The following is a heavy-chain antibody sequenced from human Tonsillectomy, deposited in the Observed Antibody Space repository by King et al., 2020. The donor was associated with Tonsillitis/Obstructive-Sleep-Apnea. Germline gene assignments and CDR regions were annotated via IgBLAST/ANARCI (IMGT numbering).Heavy chain of an antibody. V-gene: IGHV3-23*04. J-gene: IGHJ4*02. CDR2: ISGSGGST. Sequence: VQLVESGGGLVQPGGSLRLSCAASGFTFSNCAMSWVRQAPGKGLEWVSTISGSGGSTYYADSVKGRFTISRDNSKNTQDVQMNSLRAEDTAVYYFAKDVPGNGGSGGRPFDCWGQGTLVTVSS. D-gene: IGHD1-26*01. CDR3: AKDVPGNGGSGGRPFDC. CDR1: GFTFSNCA.